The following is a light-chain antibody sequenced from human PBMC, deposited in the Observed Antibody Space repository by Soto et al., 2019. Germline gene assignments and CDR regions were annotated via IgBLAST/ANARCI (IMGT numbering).Light chain of an antibody. J-gene: IGLJ1*01. V-gene: IGLV2-14*01. CDR1: SSDVGGYNY. CDR3: SSYTSSITYV. Sequence: QSVLTQPASVSGSPGQSITISCTGASSDVGGYNYVSWYQQRPDEAPKLMIYDVNNRPSGVSNRFSGSKSGNTASLTISGLQAEDEADYYCSSYTSSITYVFGTGNKVTVL. CDR2: DVN.